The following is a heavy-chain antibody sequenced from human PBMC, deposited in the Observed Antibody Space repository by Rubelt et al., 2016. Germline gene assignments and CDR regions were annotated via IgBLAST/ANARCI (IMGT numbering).Heavy chain of an antibody. D-gene: IGHD5-18*01. CDR1: GYSFTSYW. Sequence: EVQLVQSGAEVKKPGESLKISCKGSGYSFTSYWIGWVRQMPGKGLEWMGIIYPGDSDTRYSPSVQGRVTDSADKSSSTAYLQGRSLKASDTAMYYCARLLQLWPFDYWGQGTLVTVSS. CDR2: IYPGDSDT. V-gene: IGHV5-51*01. CDR3: ARLLQLWPFDY. J-gene: IGHJ4*02.